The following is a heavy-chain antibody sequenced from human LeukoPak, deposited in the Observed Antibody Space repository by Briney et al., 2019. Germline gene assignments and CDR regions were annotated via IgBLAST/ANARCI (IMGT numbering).Heavy chain of an antibody. D-gene: IGHD2-2*02. CDR2: ISAYNGKT. Sequence: ASVKVSCKASGYTFTSYGISWVRQAPGQGLEWMGWISAYNGKTNYAQKLQGRVTMTTDTSTSTAYMELRSLRSDDTAVYYCARLYCSSTSCYISGWFDPWGQGTLVTVSS. V-gene: IGHV1-18*04. J-gene: IGHJ5*02. CDR3: ARLYCSSTSCYISGWFDP. CDR1: GYTFTSYG.